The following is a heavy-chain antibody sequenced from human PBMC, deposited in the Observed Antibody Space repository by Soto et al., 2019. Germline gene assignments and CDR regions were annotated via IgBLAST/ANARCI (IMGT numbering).Heavy chain of an antibody. CDR3: ARDRKRVAGPYYFDY. D-gene: IGHD2-15*01. J-gene: IGHJ4*02. CDR1: GFSFTTFW. V-gene: IGHV3-7*01. CDR2: IKQDGSEK. Sequence: DVQLVESGGGLVQPGGSLRLSCAASGFSFTTFWMSWVRQAPGKGLEWVANIKQDGSEKYYVDSVKGRFTITRDNAQNSLFLQKNILRAEDTAVYYCARDRKRVAGPYYFDYWGQGTLVTVSS.